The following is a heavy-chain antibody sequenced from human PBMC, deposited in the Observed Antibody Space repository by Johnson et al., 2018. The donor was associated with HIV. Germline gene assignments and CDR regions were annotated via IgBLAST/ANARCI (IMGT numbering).Heavy chain of an antibody. CDR2: INNDGSVP. V-gene: IGHV3-74*02. Sequence: VQLVESGGGLVKPGGSLRLSCAASGFTFNNDWIHWVRQAPGKGLVWVSRINNDGSVPTNAESVKGRFTISRDNTKNTVYLHMDSLRVEDTAVYYCARGLDIFDIWGQGTLVTVSS. D-gene: IGHD2-15*01. CDR1: GFTFNNDW. J-gene: IGHJ3*02. CDR3: ARGLDIFDI.